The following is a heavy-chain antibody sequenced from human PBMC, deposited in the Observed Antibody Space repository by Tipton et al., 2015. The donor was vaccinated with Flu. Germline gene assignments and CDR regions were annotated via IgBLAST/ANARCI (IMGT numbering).Heavy chain of an antibody. J-gene: IGHJ4*02. D-gene: IGHD2-21*01. CDR1: GFTFSSYE. V-gene: IGHV3-48*03. CDR2: ISSSGSTI. CDR3: AVFKNPGH. Sequence: QLVQSGGGLVQPGGSLRLSCAASGFTFSSYEMNWVRQAPGKGLEWLSYISSSGSTISYADSVRGRFTISRDNAKNSLYLQMNSLRAEDTALYYCAVFKNPGHWGQGTLVTVSS.